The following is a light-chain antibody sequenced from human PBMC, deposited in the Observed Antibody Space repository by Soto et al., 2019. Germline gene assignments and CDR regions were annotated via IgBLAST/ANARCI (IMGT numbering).Light chain of an antibody. CDR3: QSYDSSLSAVV. V-gene: IGLV1-40*01. Sequence: QLVLTQPPSVSGAPGQRVTISCTGSSSNFGAGYDVHWYQHLPGTAPKLLIYGNTNRPSWVPDRFSGSKSGTSASLAITGLQAEDEADYYCQSYDSSLSAVVFGGGTKLTVL. CDR1: SSNFGAGYD. J-gene: IGLJ2*01. CDR2: GNT.